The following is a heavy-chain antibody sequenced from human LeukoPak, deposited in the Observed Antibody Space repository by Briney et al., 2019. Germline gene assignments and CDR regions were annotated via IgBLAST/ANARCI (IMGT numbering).Heavy chain of an antibody. CDR3: ARSGSGSYYKTGGYYYYYMDV. D-gene: IGHD3-10*01. CDR1: GYTFTGYY. Sequence: ASVKVSCKASGYTFTGYYMHWVRQAPGQGLEWMGWINTNTGNPTYAQGFTGRFVFSLDTSVSTAYLQISSLKAEDTAVYYCARSGSGSYYKTGGYYYYYMDVWGKGTTVTVSS. CDR2: INTNTGNP. J-gene: IGHJ6*03. V-gene: IGHV7-4-1*02.